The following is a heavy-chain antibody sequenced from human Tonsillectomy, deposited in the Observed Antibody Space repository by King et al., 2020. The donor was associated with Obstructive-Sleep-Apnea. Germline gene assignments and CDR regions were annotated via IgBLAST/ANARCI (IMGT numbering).Heavy chain of an antibody. J-gene: IGHJ6*02. CDR1: GFTFSSYG. D-gene: IGHD6-13*01. Sequence: VQLVESGGGVVQPGRSLRLSCAASGFTFSSYGMNWVRQAPGKGLEWGAVISYDGSNKYYADSVKGRFTVSRDNSKNTLYLQMNRLRPEDTAVYYCAKEMIAAAATGGMDDWGQGTTVTVSS. V-gene: IGHV3-30*18. CDR3: AKEMIAAAATGGMDD. CDR2: ISYDGSNK.